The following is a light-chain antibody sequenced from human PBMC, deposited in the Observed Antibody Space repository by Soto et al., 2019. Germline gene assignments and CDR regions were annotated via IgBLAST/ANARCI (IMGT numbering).Light chain of an antibody. CDR1: QSVSTSY. V-gene: IGKV3-20*01. J-gene: IGKJ2*01. CDR2: GVS. Sequence: EIVLTQSPGTLSLSPGERATLSCRASQSVSTSYLAWYQQKPGQAPRLLIYGVSTRATGIPDRFSGSGSGTDFTLTISRLEPEDFAVYYCQHCGSSPPYTFGLGTKLEIK. CDR3: QHCGSSPPYT.